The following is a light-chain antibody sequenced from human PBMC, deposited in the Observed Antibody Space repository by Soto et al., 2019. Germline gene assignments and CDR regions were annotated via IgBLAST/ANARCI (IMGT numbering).Light chain of an antibody. J-gene: IGLJ3*02. CDR3: QTWDTGMGV. V-gene: IGLV4-69*01. CDR1: SGHSNYA. Sequence: QPVLTQSPSASASLGASVKLTCTLSSGHSNYAIAWHQQQPEKGPRYLMRLNSDGSHNKGDGIPDRFSGSSSGAERYLTISSLQSEDEADYYCQTWDTGMGVFGGGTKLTVL. CDR2: LNSDGSH.